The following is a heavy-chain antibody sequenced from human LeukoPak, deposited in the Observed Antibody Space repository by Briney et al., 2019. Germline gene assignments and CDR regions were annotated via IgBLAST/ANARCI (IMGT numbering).Heavy chain of an antibody. Sequence: PGGSLRLSCAASGNYWIHWVRQAPGKGLVWVSHINSDGSWTTYVDSVKGRFTISKDNAKNMVYLQMNNLRAEDTAVYYCVSFYETYWGRGTLVTVSS. D-gene: IGHD2-2*01. CDR2: INSDGSWT. CDR3: VSFYETY. J-gene: IGHJ4*02. V-gene: IGHV3-74*01. CDR1: GNYW.